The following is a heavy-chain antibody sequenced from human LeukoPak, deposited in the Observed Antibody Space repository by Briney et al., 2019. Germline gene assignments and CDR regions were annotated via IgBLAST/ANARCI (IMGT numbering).Heavy chain of an antibody. CDR1: GFTFSSYA. Sequence: GGSLRLSCAASGFTFSSYAMSWVRQAPGKGLEWVSVISGSGGTTYYADSVKGRFTISRDNSKNTLYLQMNCLRAEHTAVYYCAKQDYDFWSGYPYWGQGTLVTVSS. D-gene: IGHD3-3*01. V-gene: IGHV3-23*01. J-gene: IGHJ4*02. CDR3: AKQDYDFWSGYPY. CDR2: ISGSGGTT.